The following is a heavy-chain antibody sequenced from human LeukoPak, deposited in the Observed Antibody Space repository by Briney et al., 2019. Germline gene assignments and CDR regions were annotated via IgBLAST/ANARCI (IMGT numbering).Heavy chain of an antibody. CDR3: ARGTPGYCSSTSCYAKDFDY. Sequence: GASVKVSCKASGYTFTSYGISWVRQAPGQGLEWMGWISAYNGNTNYAQKLQGRVTMTTDTSTSTAYMELRSLRSDDTAVYYCARGTPGYCSSTSCYAKDFDYWGQGTLVTASS. D-gene: IGHD2-2*01. CDR2: ISAYNGNT. V-gene: IGHV1-18*01. CDR1: GYTFTSYG. J-gene: IGHJ4*02.